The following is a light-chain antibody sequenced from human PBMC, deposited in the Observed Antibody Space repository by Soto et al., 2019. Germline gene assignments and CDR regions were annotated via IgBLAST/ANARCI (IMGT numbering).Light chain of an antibody. Sequence: QSALTQPPSASGYPGQSVTISCTGASSDVGGYNFVSWYQQHPGKAPKLMIYDVTKRPSGVPDRFSGSKSGNTASLTVSGLQADDEADYYCSSYAGSSVPVAFGGGTKLTVL. CDR2: DVT. CDR3: SSYAGSSVPVA. J-gene: IGLJ2*01. V-gene: IGLV2-8*01. CDR1: SSDVGGYNF.